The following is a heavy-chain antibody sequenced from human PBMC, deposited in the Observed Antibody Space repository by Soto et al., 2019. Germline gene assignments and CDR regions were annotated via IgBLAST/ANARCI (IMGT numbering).Heavy chain of an antibody. J-gene: IGHJ4*02. CDR3: AKKYCSGGRCYGVDY. V-gene: IGHV3-23*01. D-gene: IGHD2-15*01. Sequence: EVQLLKSGGGLIQSGGSLRLSCAASGFTFSSYAMSWVRQAPGKGLEWVSGISSNGGSTYYADSVKGRFTISRDNSEKTLFLQMNSLRAEDTAVYYCAKKYCSGGRCYGVDYWGQGTLVTVSS. CDR1: GFTFSSYA. CDR2: ISSNGGST.